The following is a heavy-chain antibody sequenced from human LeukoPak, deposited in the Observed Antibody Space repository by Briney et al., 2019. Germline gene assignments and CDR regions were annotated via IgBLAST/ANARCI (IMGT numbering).Heavy chain of an antibody. J-gene: IGHJ4*02. CDR3: AKAKKGYCSGGSCPSIDY. CDR1: GFTFSSYG. CDR2: ISYDGSNK. V-gene: IGHV3-30*18. D-gene: IGHD2-15*01. Sequence: PGGSLRLSCAASGFTFSSYGMHWVRQAPGKGLEWVAVISYDGSNKYYADSVKGRFTISRDNSKNTLYLQMNSLRAEDTAAYYCAKAKKGYCSGGSCPSIDYWGQGTLVTVSS.